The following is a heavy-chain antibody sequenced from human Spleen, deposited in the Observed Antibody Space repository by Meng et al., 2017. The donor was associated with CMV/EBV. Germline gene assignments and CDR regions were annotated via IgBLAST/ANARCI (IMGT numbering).Heavy chain of an antibody. CDR2: IYWNDAK. CDR3: ARNSARMFYANYFDS. D-gene: IGHD2-8*01. J-gene: IGHJ4*02. V-gene: IGHV2-5*01. Sequence: GFSLTTTGVGVGWIRQPPGKALEWLALIYWNDAKHYSPSLSSRLTITKGTSKNQVVLTMTNMDPVDTATYYCARNSARMFYANYFDSWGQGALVTVSS. CDR1: GFSLTTTGVG.